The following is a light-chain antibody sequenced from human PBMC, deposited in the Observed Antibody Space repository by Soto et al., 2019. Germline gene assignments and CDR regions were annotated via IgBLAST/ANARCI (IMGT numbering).Light chain of an antibody. CDR2: GAS. Sequence: EIVMTQSPATLSVSPGERAALSCRASQGVGRTVAWYQQKPGQTPRLLIYGASTRATGVPARFSGSGSGTEFTLTIDSLQSEDFAVYYCQRYNNWPLTFGGGTKVEV. CDR1: QGVGRT. V-gene: IGKV3-15*01. J-gene: IGKJ4*01. CDR3: QRYNNWPLT.